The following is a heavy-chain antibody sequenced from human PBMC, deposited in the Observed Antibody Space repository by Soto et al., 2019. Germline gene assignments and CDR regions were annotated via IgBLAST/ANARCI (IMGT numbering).Heavy chain of an antibody. CDR3: AKGDLELNH. CDR2: ISGSGSST. J-gene: IGHJ5*02. CDR1: GFTFSSYA. Sequence: EVQLLESGGGLVQPGGSLRLSCAASGFTFSSYAMSWVRQAPGKGLEWVSGISGSGSSTYYADYVKGRFTISRDISKNTLYLQMNSLRADDTAVYYCAKGDLELNHWGQGTLVTVSS. V-gene: IGHV3-23*01. D-gene: IGHD1-7*01.